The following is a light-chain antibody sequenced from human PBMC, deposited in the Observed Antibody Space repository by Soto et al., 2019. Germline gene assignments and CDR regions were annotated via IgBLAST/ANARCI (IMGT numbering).Light chain of an antibody. V-gene: IGKV3-11*01. Sequence: IVLTPSPVTLSLSPGERATLSFRASQSVSSYLAWYQQKPGQAPRLLIYDASIRATGIPARFSGSGSGTDFTLTISSLEPEDFAVYYCQQRSNWPPSINFGQGTRLEIK. CDR1: QSVSSY. J-gene: IGKJ5*01. CDR2: DAS. CDR3: QQRSNWPPSIN.